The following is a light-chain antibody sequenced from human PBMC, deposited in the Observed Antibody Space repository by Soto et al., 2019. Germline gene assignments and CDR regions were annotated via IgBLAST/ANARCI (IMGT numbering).Light chain of an antibody. CDR3: SSYTSSSPYV. V-gene: IGLV2-14*01. J-gene: IGLJ1*01. Sequence: QSALTQPASVSGSTGLSITISCTGSSSDVGGYNYVSWYQQHPGKAPKLMIYEVSNRPSGVSNRFSGSKSGNTASLTISGLQAEDETDYYCSSYTSSSPYVFGTGTKLTV. CDR2: EVS. CDR1: SSDVGGYNY.